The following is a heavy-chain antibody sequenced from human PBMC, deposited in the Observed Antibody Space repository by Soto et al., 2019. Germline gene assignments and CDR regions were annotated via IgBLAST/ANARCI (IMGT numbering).Heavy chain of an antibody. CDR2: IYYSGST. CDR1: GGSISSSRYY. Sequence: SETLSLTCTVSGGSISSSRYYWGWIRQPPGKGLEWIGSIYYSGSTYYTPTLKSRVTISVDTSKNQFSLKLSSVTAADTAVYYCMLGSGWKDFDYWGQGTLVPVSS. V-gene: IGHV4-39*01. J-gene: IGHJ4*02. D-gene: IGHD3-22*01. CDR3: MLGSGWKDFDY.